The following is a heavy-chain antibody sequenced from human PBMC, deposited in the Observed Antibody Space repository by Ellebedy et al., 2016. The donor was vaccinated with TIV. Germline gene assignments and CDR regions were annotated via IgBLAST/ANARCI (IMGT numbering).Heavy chain of an antibody. D-gene: IGHD6-13*01. J-gene: IGHJ6*02. CDR1: GFTFSDYY. Sequence: GESLKISCAASGFTFSDYYMSWIRLAPGKGLEWLSYISNRGTTIYYADSVKGRFTISRDNAKNSLYLQMNSLRADDTAIYYCATSGYSSSWLFRGMDVWGQGTTVTVSS. V-gene: IGHV3-11*01. CDR2: ISNRGTTI. CDR3: ATSGYSSSWLFRGMDV.